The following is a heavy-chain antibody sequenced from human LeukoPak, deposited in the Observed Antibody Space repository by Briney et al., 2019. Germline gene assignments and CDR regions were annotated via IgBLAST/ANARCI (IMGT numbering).Heavy chain of an antibody. CDR1: GGSFSGYY. D-gene: IGHD2-2*01. CDR2: INHSGST. J-gene: IGHJ4*02. Sequence: SETLSLTCAVYGGSFSGYYCSWIRQPPGKGLEWIGEINHSGSTNYNPSLKSRVTISVDTSKNQFSLKLSSVTAADTAVYYCARGGDIVVVPAATGPKGTFDYWGQGTLVTVSS. CDR3: ARGGDIVVVPAATGPKGTFDY. V-gene: IGHV4-34*01.